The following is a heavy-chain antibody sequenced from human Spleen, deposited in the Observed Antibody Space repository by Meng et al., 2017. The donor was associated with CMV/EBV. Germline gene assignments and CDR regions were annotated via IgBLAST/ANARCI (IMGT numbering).Heavy chain of an antibody. Sequence: GGSLRLSCAASGFTFSSNWMHWVRQAPGKGLVWISRINGVGSRTTYAVSVKGRFTISRDNSNNTMYLQMNSLRTEDTAVYYCARAYRAIDYWGQGTLVTVSS. V-gene: IGHV3-74*01. CDR1: GFTFSSNW. CDR3: ARAYRAIDY. J-gene: IGHJ4*02. D-gene: IGHD1-26*01. CDR2: INGVGSRT.